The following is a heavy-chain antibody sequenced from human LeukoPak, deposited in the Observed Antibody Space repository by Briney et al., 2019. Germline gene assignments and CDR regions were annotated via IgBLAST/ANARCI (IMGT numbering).Heavy chain of an antibody. CDR2: IWYGGSNK. V-gene: IGHV3-30*18. J-gene: IGHJ6*03. CDR1: GFTFSSYG. CDR3: AKGALIAAADLYYMDV. D-gene: IGHD6-13*01. Sequence: GRSLRLSCAASGFTFSSYGMHWVRQAPGKGLEWVAVIWYGGSNKYYADSVKGRFTISRDNSENTLYLQMNSLRAEDTAVYYCAKGALIAAADLYYMDVWGKGTTVTVSS.